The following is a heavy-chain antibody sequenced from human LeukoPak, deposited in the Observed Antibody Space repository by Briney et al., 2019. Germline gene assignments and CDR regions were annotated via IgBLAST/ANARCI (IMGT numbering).Heavy chain of an antibody. J-gene: IGHJ4*02. CDR2: ISGSGGST. V-gene: IGHV3-23*01. CDR1: GFTFSSYA. CDR3: AKDPEWRPEYYFDY. Sequence: GVLRLSCAASGFTFSSYAMSWVRQAPGKGLEWVSAISGSGGSTYYADSVKGRFTISRDNSKNTLYLQMNSLRAEDTAVYYCAKDPEWRPEYYFDYWGQGTLVTVSS. D-gene: IGHD1-14*01.